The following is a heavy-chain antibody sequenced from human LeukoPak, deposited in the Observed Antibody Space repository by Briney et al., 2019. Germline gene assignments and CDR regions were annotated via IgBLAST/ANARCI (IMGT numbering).Heavy chain of an antibody. J-gene: IGHJ6*03. CDR2: INPNSGGT. CDR3: AREHYPYIAVAGTAYYYYYYMDV. D-gene: IGHD6-19*01. V-gene: IGHV1-2*02. CDR1: GCTFTGYY. Sequence: ASVKVSCKASGCTFTGYYMHWVRQAPGQGLEWMGWINPNSGGTNYAQKFQGRVTMTRDTSISTAYMELSRLRSDDTAVYYCAREHYPYIAVAGTAYYYYYYMDVWGKGTTVTISS.